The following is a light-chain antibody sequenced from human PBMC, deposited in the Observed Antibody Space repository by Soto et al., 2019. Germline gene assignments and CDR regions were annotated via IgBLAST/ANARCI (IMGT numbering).Light chain of an antibody. CDR1: QSVTTR. J-gene: IGKJ5*01. V-gene: IGKV3-20*01. Sequence: IVLRQSAGTLSMSPGERVPPSCRASQSVTTRLAWYQHKPGQAPTLLMSGASNRASGVPVRFSGSGSGTDFTLTITRLEPEDFALYYCQQYGGSPITFGLGTRLEIK. CDR2: GAS. CDR3: QQYGGSPIT.